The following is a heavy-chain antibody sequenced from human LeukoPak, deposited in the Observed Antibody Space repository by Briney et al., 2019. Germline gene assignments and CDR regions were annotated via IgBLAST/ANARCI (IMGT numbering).Heavy chain of an antibody. D-gene: IGHD3-22*01. CDR3: ARDRGYSTFDY. J-gene: IGHJ4*02. Sequence: PGGSLRLSCAASGFTFSSYAMSWVRQAPGKGLEWVANIDQDVSEKNYVDSVKGRFTISRDNAKNSLHLQMNSLRAEDTAVYYCARDRGYSTFDYWGQGTLVTVSS. CDR2: IDQDVSEK. CDR1: GFTFSSYA. V-gene: IGHV3-7*01.